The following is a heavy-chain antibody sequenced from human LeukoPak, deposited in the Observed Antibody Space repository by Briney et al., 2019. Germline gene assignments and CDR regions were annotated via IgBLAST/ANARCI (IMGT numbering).Heavy chain of an antibody. J-gene: IGHJ4*02. D-gene: IGHD4/OR15-4a*01. V-gene: IGHV4-59*01. Sequence: SETLSLTCTVSGVSISTDYWTWVRQPPGKRLEWIGYIHYSGSTTYNPSLQSRVTISIDTSKNRFSLRLTSVISADTAVYYCARDAGATAYWGQGALVTVSS. CDR1: GVSISTDY. CDR2: IHYSGST. CDR3: ARDAGATAY.